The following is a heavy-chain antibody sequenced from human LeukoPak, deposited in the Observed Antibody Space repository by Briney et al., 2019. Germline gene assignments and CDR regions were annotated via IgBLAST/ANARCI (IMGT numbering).Heavy chain of an antibody. Sequence: SETLSLTCAVYGGSFSGYYWSWIRLPPAKGLEWIGEINHSGSTNYNPSLKRRVTISVDTSKNQFALKLSSVTAADTAVYYCARSRDGYRDYWGQGTLVTVSS. CDR2: INHSGST. D-gene: IGHD5-24*01. CDR1: GGSFSGYY. V-gene: IGHV4-34*01. CDR3: ARSRDGYRDY. J-gene: IGHJ4*02.